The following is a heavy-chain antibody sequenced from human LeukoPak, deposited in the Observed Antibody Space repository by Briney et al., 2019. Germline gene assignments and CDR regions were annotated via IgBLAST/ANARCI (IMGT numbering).Heavy chain of an antibody. D-gene: IGHD6-19*01. CDR2: INSDGSTT. CDR1: GFXFSNW. CDR3: ARVIYSGWEGELSD. Sequence: GGSLRLSCAASGFXFSNWMHWVRQAPGKGLVWVSRINSDGSTTSYADSVMGRFTISRDNAKNTLYLQMNSLRAEDTAVYYCARVIYSGWEGELSDWGQGTLVTVSS. V-gene: IGHV3-74*01. J-gene: IGHJ4*02.